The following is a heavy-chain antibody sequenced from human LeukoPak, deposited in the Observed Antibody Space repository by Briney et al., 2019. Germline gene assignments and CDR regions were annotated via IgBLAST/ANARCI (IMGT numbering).Heavy chain of an antibody. Sequence: PSETLSLTCTVSGGSISSYYWSWIRQPPGKGLEWNGYIYNSGTTNYNPSLKSRVTMSVDTSKNQFSLKLSSVTAADTAIYHCASRYCSGGSCFFDYWGQGTLVTVSS. CDR3: ASRYCSGGSCFFDY. J-gene: IGHJ4*02. V-gene: IGHV4-59*08. CDR2: IYNSGTT. D-gene: IGHD2-15*01. CDR1: GGSISSYY.